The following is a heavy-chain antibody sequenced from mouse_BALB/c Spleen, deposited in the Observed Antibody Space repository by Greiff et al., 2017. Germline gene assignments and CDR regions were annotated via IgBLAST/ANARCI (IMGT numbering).Heavy chain of an antibody. J-gene: IGHJ4*01. D-gene: IGHD1-1*01. V-gene: IGHV5-17*02. CDR1: GFTFSSFG. CDR3: ARDYGYAMDY. Sequence: EVKLMESGGGLVQPGGSRKLSCAASGFTFSSFGMHWVRQAPEKGLEWVAYISSGSSTIYYAETVKGRFTITRDNPKNTLFLQMTSLRSEDTAMYYCARDYGYAMDYWGQGTSVTVSA. CDR2: ISSGSSTI.